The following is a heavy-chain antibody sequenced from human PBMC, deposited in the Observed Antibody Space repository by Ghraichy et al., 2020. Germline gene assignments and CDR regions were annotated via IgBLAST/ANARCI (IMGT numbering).Heavy chain of an antibody. CDR3: ASQVRGRPGY. CDR1: GFSVSNSY. V-gene: IGHV3-53*01. D-gene: IGHD6-6*01. Sequence: LSLTCAASGFSVSNSYMSWVRQAPGKGLEWVSVMYSDGNTYYADSVKGRFTVSRDNSKNTFYIQMNSLTAEDAAVYYCASQVRGRPGYWGQGTLVTVSS. J-gene: IGHJ4*02. CDR2: MYSDGNT.